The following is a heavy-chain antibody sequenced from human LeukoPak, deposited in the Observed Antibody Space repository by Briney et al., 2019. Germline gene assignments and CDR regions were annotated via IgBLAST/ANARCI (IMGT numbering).Heavy chain of an antibody. J-gene: IGHJ3*02. CDR3: ARGTTAKAFDI. V-gene: IGHV3-23*01. D-gene: IGHD4-11*01. CDR1: GFTFSSYA. CDR2: ISGSGSTT. Sequence: GGSLRLSCVASGFTFSSYAISWVRQAPGKGLEWVSGISGSGSTTNYADSVKGRFTISGDNSKNTLYLQMNSLRAEDTAVYYCARGTTAKAFDIWGQGTMVTVSS.